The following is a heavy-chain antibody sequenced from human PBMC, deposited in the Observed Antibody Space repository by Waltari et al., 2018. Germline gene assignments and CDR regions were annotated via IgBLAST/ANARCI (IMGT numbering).Heavy chain of an antibody. J-gene: IGHJ6*02. CDR3: AIVIQWWFPGNMNV. CDR1: GFTFANYA. V-gene: IGHV3-23*04. Sequence: EVQLVESGGGLVQPGGSLRLSCAASGFTFANYAMSWVRQAPGKGLEWLSTMSKSDGATDYTGTVKGRFTISRDNSQNMLYLQMNSLRDEDTAVYYCAIVIQWWFPGNMNVWGQGTTVTVSS. D-gene: IGHD2-15*01. CDR2: MSKSDGAT.